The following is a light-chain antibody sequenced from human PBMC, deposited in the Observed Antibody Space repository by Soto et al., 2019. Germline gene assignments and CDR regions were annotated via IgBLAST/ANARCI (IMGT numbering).Light chain of an antibody. J-gene: IGKJ4*01. Sequence: DIQMTQSPSSVSVSVGDRVTITCRASQDISSWLVWYQHKPGQAPKLLIYAASTLQSGVPSRFSGSGSGTDFSLSISSVQTEDFATYYCQQANSLPLTFGGGTKVDIK. CDR3: QQANSLPLT. CDR2: AAS. V-gene: IGKV1D-12*01. CDR1: QDISSW.